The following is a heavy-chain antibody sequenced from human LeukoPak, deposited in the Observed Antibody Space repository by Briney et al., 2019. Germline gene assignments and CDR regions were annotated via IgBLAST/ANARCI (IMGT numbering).Heavy chain of an antibody. CDR2: IIPIFGTA. Sequence: SVMVSCKASGGTFSSYAISWVRQAPGQGLEWMGGIIPIFGTANYAQKFQGRVTITADESTSTAYMELSSLRSEDTAVYYCARCTRRAYYYYGMDVWGQGTTVTVSS. V-gene: IGHV1-69*13. CDR3: ARCTRRAYYYYGMDV. CDR1: GGTFSSYA. D-gene: IGHD6-6*01. J-gene: IGHJ6*02.